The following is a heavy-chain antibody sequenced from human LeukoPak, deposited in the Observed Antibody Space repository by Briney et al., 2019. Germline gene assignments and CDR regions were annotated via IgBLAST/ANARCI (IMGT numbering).Heavy chain of an antibody. Sequence: PAGGSLRLSCAASGFTFSSYAMSWVRQAPGKGLEWVSAISGSGGSTYYADSVKGRFTISRDNYKNTMFLQMNRLRAEDTAVYYCAKVVVVVVAATYRYFDYWGQGTLVTVSS. D-gene: IGHD2-15*01. V-gene: IGHV3-23*01. CDR2: ISGSGGST. J-gene: IGHJ4*02. CDR3: AKVVVVVVAATYRYFDY. CDR1: GFTFSSYA.